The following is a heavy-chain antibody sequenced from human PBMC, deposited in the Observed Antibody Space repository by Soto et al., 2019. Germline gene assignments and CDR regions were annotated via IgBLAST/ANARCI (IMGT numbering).Heavy chain of an antibody. CDR3: AREGSYGDYYY. CDR2: INSDGSST. D-gene: IGHD4-17*01. V-gene: IGHV3-74*01. J-gene: IGHJ4*02. CDR1: GFTFSSYW. Sequence: GGSLRLSCAASGFTFSSYWMHWVRQAPGKGLVWVSRINSDGSSTSYADSVKGRFTISRDNAKNTLYLQMNSLRAEDTAVYYCAREGSYGDYYYWGQGTLVTVSS.